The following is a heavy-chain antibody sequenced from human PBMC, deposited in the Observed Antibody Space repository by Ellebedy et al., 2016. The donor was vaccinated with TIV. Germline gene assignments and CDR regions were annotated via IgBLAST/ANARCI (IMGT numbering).Heavy chain of an antibody. V-gene: IGHV3-23*01. CDR3: TARIQLDRGNNWFDP. CDR1: GFTFSDYA. CDR2: ISYTGSKT. Sequence: GGSLRLXCAASGFTFSDYAMTWVRQAPGKGLEWVSSISYTGSKTYYAESVQGRFTISRDNSKSTVSLQMDSLRVDDAAVYYCTARIQLDRGNNWFDPWGQGALVTVSS. D-gene: IGHD1-1*01. J-gene: IGHJ5*02.